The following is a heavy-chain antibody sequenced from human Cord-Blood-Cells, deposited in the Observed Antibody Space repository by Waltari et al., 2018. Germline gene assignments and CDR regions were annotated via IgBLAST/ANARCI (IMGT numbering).Heavy chain of an antibody. Sequence: QVQLVQSGAEVKKPGASVKVSCKASGYTFTSYDINWVGQAPGQGLEWMGWMNPNSGNTGYAQKFQGRVTMTRNTSISTAYMELSSLRSEDTAVYYCASGITIFGVVIPDGMDVWGQGTTVTVSS. V-gene: IGHV1-8*01. CDR2: MNPNSGNT. D-gene: IGHD3-3*01. CDR3: ASGITIFGVVIPDGMDV. J-gene: IGHJ6*02. CDR1: GYTFTSYD.